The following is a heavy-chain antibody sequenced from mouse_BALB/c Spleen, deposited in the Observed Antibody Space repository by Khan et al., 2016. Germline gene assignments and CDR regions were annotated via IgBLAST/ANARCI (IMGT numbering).Heavy chain of an antibody. CDR3: ARGGYYGNHRFAY. Sequence: QVQLQQSGAELARPGASVKLSCKAAGYTFTDYYINWVKQRTGQGLEWIGEIYPGSGNTYYNEKFKGKATLTADKSSSTAYMQLSSLTSEDSAVYFSARGGYYGNHRFAYWGQGTLVTVSA. V-gene: IGHV1-77*01. J-gene: IGHJ3*01. D-gene: IGHD2-1*01. CDR1: GYTFTDYY. CDR2: IYPGSGNT.